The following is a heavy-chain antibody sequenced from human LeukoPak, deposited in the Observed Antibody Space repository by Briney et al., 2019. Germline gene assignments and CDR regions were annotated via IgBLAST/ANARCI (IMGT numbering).Heavy chain of an antibody. CDR3: AKGGWLDH. D-gene: IGHD6-19*01. V-gene: IGHV3-23*01. Sequence: GGSLRLSCAASGFTFSSYWMSWVRQAPGKGLEWISGIETSGDSTHYADSVKGRFTISSDNYKNTLYLQMNSLGAEDTAVYHCAKGGWLDHWGQGTLVTVSS. J-gene: IGHJ4*02. CDR1: GFTFSSYW. CDR2: IETSGDST.